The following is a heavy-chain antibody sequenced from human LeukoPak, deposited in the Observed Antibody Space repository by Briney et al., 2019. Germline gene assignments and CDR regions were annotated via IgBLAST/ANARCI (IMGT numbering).Heavy chain of an antibody. Sequence: PGGSLRLSCAASGFTFSTYTMNLVRQAPGKGLEWVSSISSSSSYIYYADSVKGRFTISRDNAKNSLYLQMNSLRAEDTAVYYCARDGDIVVVPADLDYWGQGTLVTVSS. CDR2: ISSSSSYI. CDR1: GFTFSTYT. CDR3: ARDGDIVVVPADLDY. J-gene: IGHJ4*02. V-gene: IGHV3-21*01. D-gene: IGHD2-2*01.